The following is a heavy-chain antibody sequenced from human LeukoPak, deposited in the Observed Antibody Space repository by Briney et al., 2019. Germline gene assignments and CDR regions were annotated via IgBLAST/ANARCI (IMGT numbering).Heavy chain of an antibody. J-gene: IGHJ4*02. CDR1: GFTFSNYW. Sequence: GGSLRLSCAASGFTFSNYWMSWVRQAPGKGLEWVINISQDGSGKNYAGSVEGRFTISRGNAKNSLYRQMNSLRAEDTAVYYCVRDNHRPQAFAYWGQGTMVTVSS. CDR3: VRDNHRPQAFAY. CDR2: ISQDGSGK. V-gene: IGHV3-7*01.